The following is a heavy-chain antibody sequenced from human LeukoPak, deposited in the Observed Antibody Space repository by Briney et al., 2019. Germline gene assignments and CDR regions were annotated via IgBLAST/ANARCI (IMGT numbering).Heavy chain of an antibody. CDR3: ATETNGRHYDY. Sequence: GGSLRLSCTASGLTFSTSGFNWVRQAPGEGLEWVASIGPTGSDRYHADSIKGRFTISRDNANNFLYLQMNSLRAEDTAVYYCATETNGRHYDYWGQGTLLTVYS. V-gene: IGHV3-21*06. J-gene: IGHJ4*02. CDR2: IGPTGSDR. CDR1: GLTFSTSG. D-gene: IGHD1-14*01.